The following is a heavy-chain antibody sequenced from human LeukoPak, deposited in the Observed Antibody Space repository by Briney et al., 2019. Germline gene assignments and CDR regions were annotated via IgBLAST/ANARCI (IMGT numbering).Heavy chain of an antibody. J-gene: IGHJ5*02. V-gene: IGHV1-18*01. CDR2: ISAYNGNT. D-gene: IGHD3-10*01. Sequence: ASVKVSCKASGYTFTSYGISWVRQAPGQGLEWMGWISAYNGNTNYAQKLQGTVTMTTDTSTSTAYMELRSLRSEDTAVYYCARTRRGVPHYPWGQGTLVTVSS. CDR1: GYTFTSYG. CDR3: ARTRRGVPHYP.